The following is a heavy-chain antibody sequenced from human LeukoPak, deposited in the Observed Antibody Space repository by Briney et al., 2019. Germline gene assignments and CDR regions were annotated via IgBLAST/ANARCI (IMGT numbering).Heavy chain of an antibody. CDR1: GFTFSSYA. V-gene: IGHV3-30*09. Sequence: GGSLRLSCAVSGFTFSSYAMHWVRQVPGKGLEWVALISYDGNKKYADSVKGRFAISRDNYKNKLYLQMNSLRAEDTAVYYCARDSGDRVFDYWGQGTLVTVSS. D-gene: IGHD2-21*01. CDR2: ISYDGNKK. CDR3: ARDSGDRVFDY. J-gene: IGHJ4*02.